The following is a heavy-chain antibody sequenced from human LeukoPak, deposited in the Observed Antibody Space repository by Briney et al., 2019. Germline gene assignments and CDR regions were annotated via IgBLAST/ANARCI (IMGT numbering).Heavy chain of an antibody. CDR2: IWYDGSNK. CDR1: GFTFSSYG. CDR3: ARERGVGGTTWGDIGY. J-gene: IGHJ4*02. V-gene: IGHV3-33*01. D-gene: IGHD1-26*01. Sequence: GGSRRLSCAASGFTFSSYGIHWVRQAPGKGLEWVAVIWYDGSNKYYADSVKGRFTISRDNSKNTLYLQMNSLRAEDTAVYYCARERGVGGTTWGDIGYWGQGTLVTVSS.